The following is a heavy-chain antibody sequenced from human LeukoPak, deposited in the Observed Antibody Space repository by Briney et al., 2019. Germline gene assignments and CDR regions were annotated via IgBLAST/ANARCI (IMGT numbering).Heavy chain of an antibody. V-gene: IGHV3-48*03. J-gene: IGHJ6*02. CDR1: GFTFSSYE. CDR2: ISSSGSTI. D-gene: IGHD6-13*01. CDR3: ARDGSSSWYYYGMDV. Sequence: GGSLRLSCAASGFTFSSYEMNWVRQAPGKGLEWVSYISSSGSTIYYADSVKGRFTISRDNAKNSLYLQMNSLRAEDTAVYYCARDGSSSWYYYGMDVWGQGTTVTVSS.